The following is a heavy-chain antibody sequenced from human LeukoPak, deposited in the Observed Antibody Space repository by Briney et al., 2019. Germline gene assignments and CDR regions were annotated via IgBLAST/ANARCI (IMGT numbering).Heavy chain of an antibody. Sequence: NTSETLSLTCTVSGASISKYYWSWIRQPAGKGLEWIGRIYVRGTTDDNPTDYNPPLKSRVIMSVDTSKNQFSLNLSSVTAADTAVYYCARKTYSSGWRVPIDSWVRGTLVTVSS. CDR2: IYVRGTTDDNPT. D-gene: IGHD6-19*01. V-gene: IGHV4-4*07. CDR1: GASISKYY. CDR3: ARKTYSSGWRVPIDS. J-gene: IGHJ4*02.